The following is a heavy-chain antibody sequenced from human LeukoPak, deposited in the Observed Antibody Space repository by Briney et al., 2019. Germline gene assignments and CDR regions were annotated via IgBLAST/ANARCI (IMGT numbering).Heavy chain of an antibody. V-gene: IGHV4-34*01. Sequence: PSETLSLTCAVYGGSFSGYYWSWIRQPPGKGLEWIGEINHSGSTNYNPSLKSRVTISVDTSKNQSSLKLSSVTAADTAVYYCARGRTIWGSYRFGYWGQGTLVTVSS. CDR1: GGSFSGYY. J-gene: IGHJ4*02. CDR3: ARGRTIWGSYRFGY. CDR2: INHSGST. D-gene: IGHD3-16*02.